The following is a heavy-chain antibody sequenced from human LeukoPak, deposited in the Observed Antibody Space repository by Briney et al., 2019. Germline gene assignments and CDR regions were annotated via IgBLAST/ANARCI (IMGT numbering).Heavy chain of an antibody. CDR2: VSDEAGHD. J-gene: IGHJ6*02. CDR1: GFTFSSYN. CDR3: ARARLFGPRGLDV. D-gene: IGHD3-22*01. Sequence: GRSLRLSCAASGFTFSSYNMHWVRQAPGKGLEWVAVVSDEAGHDSNADSRFSISRDNSENTVFLQMTSLTTEDTAVYYCARARLFGPRGLDVWGQGTTVSVSS. V-gene: IGHV3-30*03.